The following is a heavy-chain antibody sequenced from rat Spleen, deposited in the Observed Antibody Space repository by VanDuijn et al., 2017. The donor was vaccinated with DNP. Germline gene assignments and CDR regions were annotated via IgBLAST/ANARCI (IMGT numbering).Heavy chain of an antibody. V-gene: IGHV5-50*01. CDR1: GFTFSSYN. J-gene: IGHJ2*01. CDR2: IYYDSSNK. Sequence: EVQLVESGGGLVQPGSSLKLSCVASGFTFSSYNMHWIRQAPKKGLEWIALIYYDSSNKYYADSVKGRFTISRDNSKNTLYLEMNSLRSEDTAMYYCAKREIYYSGDVPDYWGQGVMVTVSS. CDR3: AKREIYYSGDVPDY. D-gene: IGHD1-1*01.